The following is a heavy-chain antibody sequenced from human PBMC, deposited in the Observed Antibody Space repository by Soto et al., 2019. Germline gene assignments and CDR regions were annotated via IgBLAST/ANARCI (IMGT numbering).Heavy chain of an antibody. J-gene: IGHJ4*02. D-gene: IGHD6-13*01. CDR1: GGSISSGGYY. Sequence: QVQLQESGPGLVKPSQTLSLTCTVSGGSISSGGYYWSWIRQHPGKGLEWIGYIYYSGSTSYNPSLKSRVTISVDTSKNQFSLKLSSVTAADTAVYYCARGLKQQLGIDYWGQGTLVTVSS. V-gene: IGHV4-31*03. CDR3: ARGLKQQLGIDY. CDR2: IYYSGST.